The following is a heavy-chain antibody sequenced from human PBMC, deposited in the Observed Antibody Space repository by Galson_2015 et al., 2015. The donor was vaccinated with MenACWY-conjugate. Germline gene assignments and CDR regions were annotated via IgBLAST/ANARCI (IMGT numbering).Heavy chain of an antibody. CDR1: GGSISRFY. Sequence: SETLSLTCTVSGGSISRFYWSWIRQFPGKGLEWIGYMYYSGSANYNPSLKSRVTISVDTSKNQLSLNLTSVTAADTAVYCCARGLNLASMAGYGGQGTLVTVSS. J-gene: IGHJ4*02. CDR2: MYYSGSA. D-gene: IGHD2-8*01. V-gene: IGHV4-59*01. CDR3: ARGLNLASMAGY.